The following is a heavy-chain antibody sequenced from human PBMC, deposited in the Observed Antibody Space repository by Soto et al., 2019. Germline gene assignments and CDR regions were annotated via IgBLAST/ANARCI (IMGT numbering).Heavy chain of an antibody. CDR1: GFTFSSYG. CDR3: ARDWGYQLLLGQVDY. CDR2: IWYDGSNK. V-gene: IGHV3-33*01. Sequence: GGSLRLSCAASGFTFSSYGMHWVRQAPGKGLEWVAVIWYDGSNKYYADSVKGRFTISRDNSKNTLYLQMNSLRAEDTAVYYRARDWGYQLLLGQVDYWGQGTLVTVSS. D-gene: IGHD2-2*01. J-gene: IGHJ4*02.